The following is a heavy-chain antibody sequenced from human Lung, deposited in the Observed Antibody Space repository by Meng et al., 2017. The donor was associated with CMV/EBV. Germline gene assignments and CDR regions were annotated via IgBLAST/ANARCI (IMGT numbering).Heavy chain of an antibody. CDR3: ARDAPGRSGDAFSL. J-gene: IGHJ3*01. Sequence: SXTVSGGSISSRTYYWAWLRRPPGKGLDWIGSVYYSGSPHYNPSLKSRVTISVDTSKNQFSLTLRSVTAADTAVYYCARDAPGRSGDAFSLWGQGTXVTVSS. D-gene: IGHD1-26*01. V-gene: IGHV4-39*07. CDR1: GGSISSRTYY. CDR2: VYYSGSP.